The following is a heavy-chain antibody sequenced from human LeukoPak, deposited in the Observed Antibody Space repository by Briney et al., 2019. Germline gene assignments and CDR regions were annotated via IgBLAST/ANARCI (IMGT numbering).Heavy chain of an antibody. CDR2: INDSGRT. D-gene: IGHD7-27*01. J-gene: IGHJ4*02. V-gene: IGHV4-34*01. Sequence: SETLSLTCAVYGGSFSDYNWSWLRQSPEKGLEWIGEINDSGRTHYNPSLKSRVTISVDTAKYQFSPSLSSLTAADTAVYYCARGLGLEGLDYWGQGTLVTVSS. CDR3: ARGLGLEGLDY. CDR1: GGSFSDYN.